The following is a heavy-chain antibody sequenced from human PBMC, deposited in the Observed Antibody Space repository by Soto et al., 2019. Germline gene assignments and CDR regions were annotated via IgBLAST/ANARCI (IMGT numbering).Heavy chain of an antibody. CDR3: ARWWSGSRQGFDP. D-gene: IGHD3-3*01. J-gene: IGHJ5*02. CDR1: GGSISSGDYY. CDR2: IYYSGST. Sequence: QVQLQESGPGLVKPSQTLSLTCTVSGGSISSGDYYWSWIRQHPGKGLEWIGYIYYSGSTYYNPSLKRRVTISVDPSTHQCSLKLSSVTAADTAVYYCARWWSGSRQGFDPWGQETLVTVSS. V-gene: IGHV4-31*03.